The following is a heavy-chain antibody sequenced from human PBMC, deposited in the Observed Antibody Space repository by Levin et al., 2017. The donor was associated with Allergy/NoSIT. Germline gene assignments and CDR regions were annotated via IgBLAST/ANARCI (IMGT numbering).Heavy chain of an antibody. CDR3: ARGPPSTGAYYPGLY. J-gene: IGHJ4*02. V-gene: IGHV3-74*01. Sequence: PGGSLRFSCAASGFTFSSYWMHWVRQTPGEGLVWVSRISVDGSSSSYADFVKGRFTISRDNAKSMLYLQMSSLRADDTAVYFCARGPPSTGAYYPGLYWGQGTLLIVSS. D-gene: IGHD1-26*01. CDR2: ISVDGSSS. CDR1: GFTFSSYW.